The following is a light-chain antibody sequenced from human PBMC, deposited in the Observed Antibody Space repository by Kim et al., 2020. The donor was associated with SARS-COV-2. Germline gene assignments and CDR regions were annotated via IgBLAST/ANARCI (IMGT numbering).Light chain of an antibody. CDR1: SSDIGNYNF. CDR2: EVY. Sequence: QSVTISCTGTSSDIGNYNFVSWYHQHPGKVPKLIIFEVYKRPSGVPDRFSGSKSGNTASLTVSGLQPEDEGDYYCSSYAGSNIGVFGTGTKVTVL. J-gene: IGLJ1*01. V-gene: IGLV2-8*01. CDR3: SSYAGSNIGV.